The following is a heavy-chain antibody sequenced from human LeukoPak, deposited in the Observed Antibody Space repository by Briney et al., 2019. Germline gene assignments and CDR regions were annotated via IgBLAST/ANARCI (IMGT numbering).Heavy chain of an antibody. D-gene: IGHD6-6*01. CDR2: IIPIFGTA. J-gene: IGHJ4*02. V-gene: IGHV1-69*13. CDR1: GGTFSSYA. CDR3: ARDLRKYSSSSGYDY. Sequence: SVKVSCKASGGTFSSYAISWVRQAPRQGLEWMGGIIPIFGTANYAQKFQGRVTITADESTSTAYMELSSLRSEDTAVYYCARDLRKYSSSSGYDYWGQGTLVTVSS.